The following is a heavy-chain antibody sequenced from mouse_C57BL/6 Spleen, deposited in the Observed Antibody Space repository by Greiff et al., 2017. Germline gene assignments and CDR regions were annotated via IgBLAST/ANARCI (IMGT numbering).Heavy chain of an antibody. CDR3: ANDYGSRVFDY. Sequence: VQLQQSVAELVRPGASVKLSCTASGFYIKNTYMHWVKQRPGQGLEWIGRIYPADGTTKYAPKFPGKATITADTYSNTAYLQLSSLTSEDTAIYYCANDYGSRVFDYWGQGTTLTVAS. CDR2: IYPADGTT. J-gene: IGHJ2*01. CDR1: GFYIKNTY. D-gene: IGHD1-1*01. V-gene: IGHV14-3*01.